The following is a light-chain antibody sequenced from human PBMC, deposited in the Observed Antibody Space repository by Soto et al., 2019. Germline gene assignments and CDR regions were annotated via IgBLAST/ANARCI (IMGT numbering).Light chain of an antibody. J-gene: IGKJ5*01. V-gene: IGKV1-5*01. Sequence: DIQMTQSPSTLSASVGDRVTITCRARQSISRWLAWYQQKPGKAPKLLIYDASSLESGVPSRFSGSGSGTEFTLTISSLQPDDFATYYCQQYNSYLITFGQGTRLEIK. CDR1: QSISRW. CDR2: DAS. CDR3: QQYNSYLIT.